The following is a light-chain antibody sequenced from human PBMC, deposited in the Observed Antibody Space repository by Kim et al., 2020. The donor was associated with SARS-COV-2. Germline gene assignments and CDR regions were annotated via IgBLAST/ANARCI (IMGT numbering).Light chain of an antibody. CDR1: QSFSSW. CDR3: QQYNNFPIT. CDR2: KTS. V-gene: IGKV1-5*03. Sequence: GDRVTITCRASQSFSSWLAWYQQNPGKVPKLLIYKTSILESGVPSRFSGSGSGTEFTLTISSLQPDDFATYYCQQYNNFPITFGQGTRLEIK. J-gene: IGKJ5*01.